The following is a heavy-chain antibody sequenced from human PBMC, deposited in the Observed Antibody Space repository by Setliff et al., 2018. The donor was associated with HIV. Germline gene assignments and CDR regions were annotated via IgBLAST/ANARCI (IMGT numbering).Heavy chain of an antibody. CDR3: ARVRRDGNSFDD. D-gene: IGHD4-4*01. J-gene: IGHJ4*02. V-gene: IGHV4-30-4*08. Sequence: SETLSLTCSVSGGSVSSVNYYWSWIRQPPGKGLEWIGYIHYSGSTYYNPSLRSRVTISLDTSKNQFSLKLSSVTAADTAVYFCARVRRDGNSFDDWGQGTLVTVSS. CDR1: GGSVSSVNYY. CDR2: IHYSGST.